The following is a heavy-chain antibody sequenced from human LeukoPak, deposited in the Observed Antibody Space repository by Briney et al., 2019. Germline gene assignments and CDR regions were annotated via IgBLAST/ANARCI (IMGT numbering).Heavy chain of an antibody. Sequence: SETLSLTCILSGGAISSYYWSWIRQPPGKRLEWIGYVYYSGNTNYNPSLTRRVTISIDTSKNQFSLKLSSVTAADTAVYYCARVGNGHFDYWGQGTLVTVSS. CDR1: GGAISSYY. D-gene: IGHD2-8*01. CDR3: ARVGNGHFDY. J-gene: IGHJ4*02. V-gene: IGHV4-59*01. CDR2: VYYSGNT.